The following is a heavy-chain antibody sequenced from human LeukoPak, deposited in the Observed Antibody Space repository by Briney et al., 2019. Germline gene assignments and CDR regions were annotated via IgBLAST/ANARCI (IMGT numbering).Heavy chain of an antibody. CDR3: ATISPMYYYDSSGSSWRDY. D-gene: IGHD3-22*01. CDR1: GFTFSSYA. V-gene: IGHV3-23*01. J-gene: IGHJ4*02. Sequence: GGSLRLSCAASGFTFSSYAMSWVRQAPGKGLEWVSAISSSGGSTYYADSVKGRFTISRDNSKNTLYLQMNSLRAEDTAVYYCATISPMYYYDSSGSSWRDYWGQGTLVTVSS. CDR2: ISSSGGST.